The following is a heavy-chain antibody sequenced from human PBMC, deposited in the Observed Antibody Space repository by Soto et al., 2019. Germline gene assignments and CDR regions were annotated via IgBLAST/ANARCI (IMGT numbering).Heavy chain of an antibody. CDR3: ARGRSINTNMDY. CDR1: GFTFSTYS. D-gene: IGHD2-2*01. V-gene: IGHV3-21*01. CDR2: ISSSGGSL. Sequence: EVQLVESGGGLVKPGGSLRLSCAASGFTFSTYSMNWVRQAPGKGLEWISSISSSGGSLSHAESVKGRFTISRENAKNPLYLQMDSLRAEDTAVYYCARGRSINTNMDYWGQGTLVTVSS. J-gene: IGHJ4*02.